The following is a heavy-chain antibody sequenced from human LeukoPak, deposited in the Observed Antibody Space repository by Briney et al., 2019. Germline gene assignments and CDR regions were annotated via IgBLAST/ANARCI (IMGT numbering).Heavy chain of an antibody. Sequence: SETLSLTCTVSGGSISSSSYYWGWIRQPPGKGLEWIGSTYYSGSTYYNPSLKRRVTISVAMSKNQFSLKLSSVTAADTAVYYCARDLIAAAGPFDYWGQGTLVTVSS. CDR2: TYYSGST. V-gene: IGHV4-39*07. D-gene: IGHD6-13*01. J-gene: IGHJ4*02. CDR3: ARDLIAAAGPFDY. CDR1: GGSISSSSYY.